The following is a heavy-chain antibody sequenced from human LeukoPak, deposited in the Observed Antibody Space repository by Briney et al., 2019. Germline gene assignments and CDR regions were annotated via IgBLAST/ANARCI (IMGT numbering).Heavy chain of an antibody. Sequence: TGGSLRLSCAASGFTFSSYGMHWVRQAPGKGLEWVANIQQDGSEKYFVDSVKGRFTISRDNAKNSLYLQMNSLRAEDTAVYYCARELGSYSSSSQGDYWGQGTLVTVSS. CDR2: IQQDGSEK. D-gene: IGHD6-6*01. J-gene: IGHJ4*02. V-gene: IGHV3-7*01. CDR1: GFTFSSYG. CDR3: ARELGSYSSSSQGDY.